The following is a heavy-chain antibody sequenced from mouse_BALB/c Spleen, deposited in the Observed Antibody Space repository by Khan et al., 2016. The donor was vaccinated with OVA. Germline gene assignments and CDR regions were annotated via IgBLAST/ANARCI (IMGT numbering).Heavy chain of an antibody. D-gene: IGHD3-3*01. CDR1: GFTFSSYS. CDR3: ASHLARLVAY. J-gene: IGHJ3*01. CDR2: ISSAGDYT. V-gene: IGHV5-6*01. Sequence: EVELVESGGDLVRPGGSLQLSCTASGFTFSSYSMSWVRQTPDKRLEWVATISSAGDYTYYPDNVKGRFTISRDNARNTLYLQMSRLKSEDTAMYYCASHLARLVAYWGQGTLVTVSA.